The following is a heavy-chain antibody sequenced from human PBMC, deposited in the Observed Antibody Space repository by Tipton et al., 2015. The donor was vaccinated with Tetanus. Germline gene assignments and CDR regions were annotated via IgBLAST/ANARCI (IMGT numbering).Heavy chain of an antibody. CDR3: ARDLRPEGIRGIIPDY. CDR1: GFTFSSSA. J-gene: IGHJ4*02. D-gene: IGHD3-10*01. V-gene: IGHV3-33*08. Sequence: SLRLSCAASGFTFSSSAMSWVRQAPGKGLEWVAVIWSDGSDKYYADAVTGRFTVSRDNSRNTVYLQMNSLRVEDTAVYYCARDLRPEGIRGIIPDYWGQGTLVTVSS. CDR2: IWSDGSDK.